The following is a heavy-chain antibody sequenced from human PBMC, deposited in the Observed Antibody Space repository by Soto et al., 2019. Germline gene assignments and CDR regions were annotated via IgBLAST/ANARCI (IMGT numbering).Heavy chain of an antibody. D-gene: IGHD3-10*01. CDR3: AREGRTLLGFGESYFDY. V-gene: IGHV3-66*01. Sequence: GGSLRLSCAASGFTVSSNYMSWVRQAPGKGLEWVSVIYSGGSTYYADSVKGRFTISRDNSKNTLYLQMNSLRAEDTAVYYCAREGRTLLGFGESYFDYWGQGTLVTVSS. J-gene: IGHJ4*02. CDR1: GFTVSSNY. CDR2: IYSGGST.